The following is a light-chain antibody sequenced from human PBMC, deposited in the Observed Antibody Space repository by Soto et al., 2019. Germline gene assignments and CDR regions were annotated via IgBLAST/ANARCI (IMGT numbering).Light chain of an antibody. Sequence: DIQVTQSPPSRAASVGERVTITCRASQDIGNWMTWYQQKPGKAPKLLIYSASTLVRGVPSRFSGSGSGTEFTLTISGLQPEDSLTYYCQQAKSFPITFGQGTRLEIK. J-gene: IGKJ5*01. CDR1: QDIGNW. CDR2: SAS. CDR3: QQAKSFPIT. V-gene: IGKV1-12*01.